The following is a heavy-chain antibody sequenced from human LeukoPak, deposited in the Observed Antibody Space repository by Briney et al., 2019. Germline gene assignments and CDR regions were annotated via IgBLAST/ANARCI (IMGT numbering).Heavy chain of an antibody. D-gene: IGHD1-14*01. CDR1: GASMTSDY. CDR2: VYHSGTT. CDR3: ARGSPVGNS. Sequence: SETLSLTCTVSGASMTSDYWSWIRQPPGKGLEWIGYVYHSGTTHYSPSLESRVTISMDTSKNQFSLKLRSVTAADTAVYYCARGSPVGNSWGQGTLVTVSS. V-gene: IGHV4-59*01. J-gene: IGHJ4*02.